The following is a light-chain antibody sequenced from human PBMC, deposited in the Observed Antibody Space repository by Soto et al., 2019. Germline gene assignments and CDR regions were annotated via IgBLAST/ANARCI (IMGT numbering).Light chain of an antibody. V-gene: IGKV1D-12*01. CDR3: QQSYSTPRT. CDR2: AAS. J-gene: IGKJ5*01. Sequence: DIQMTQSPSSVSASVGDRVTITCRASQDISSWLAWYQQKPGKAPKLLIYAASSLQSGVPSRFSGSGSGTDFTLTIRGLQPEDFATYYCQQSYSTPRTFGQGTRLEIK. CDR1: QDISSW.